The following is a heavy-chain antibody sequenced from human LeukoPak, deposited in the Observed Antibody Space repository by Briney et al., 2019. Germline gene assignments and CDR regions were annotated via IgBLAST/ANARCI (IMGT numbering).Heavy chain of an antibody. J-gene: IGHJ6*02. CDR3: AKGLAEYYYYGMDV. Sequence: PGRSLRLSCAASGFTFDAYAMHWVRQAPGKGLEWVSGISWNSGSKGYADSVKGRFTISRDNAKNSLYLQMNSLRAEDTALYYCAKGLAEYYYYGMDVWGQGTTVTVSS. V-gene: IGHV3-9*01. CDR2: ISWNSGSK. D-gene: IGHD1-14*01. CDR1: GFTFDAYA.